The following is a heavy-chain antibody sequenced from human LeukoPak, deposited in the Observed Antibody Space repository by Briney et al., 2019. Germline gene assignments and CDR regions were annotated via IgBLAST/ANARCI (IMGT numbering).Heavy chain of an antibody. CDR2: INAGNGNT. Sequence: ASVKVSCKASGYTFTSYGISWVRQAPGQRLEWMGWINAGNGNTKYSQKFQGRVTITRDTSASTAYMELSSLRSEDTAVYYCAGVGRGSGSYYRVSRYYYGMDVWGQGTTVTVSS. CDR1: GYTFTSYG. J-gene: IGHJ6*02. V-gene: IGHV1-3*01. CDR3: AGVGRGSGSYYRVSRYYYGMDV. D-gene: IGHD3-10*01.